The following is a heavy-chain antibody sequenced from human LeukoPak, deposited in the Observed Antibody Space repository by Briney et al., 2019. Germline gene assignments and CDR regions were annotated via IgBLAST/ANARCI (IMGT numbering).Heavy chain of an antibody. V-gene: IGHV3-72*01. CDR2: IREKPHSYST. CDR1: GFTFSSYS. Sequence: GGSLRLSCAASGFTFSSYSMTWVRQAPGKGLEWVARIREKPHSYSTEYAASVKGRFTISRDDSKNSLYLQMSSLKTEDTAVYYCARGFRYGSNWGFDYWGQGTLVTVSS. CDR3: ARGFRYGSNWGFDY. J-gene: IGHJ4*02. D-gene: IGHD5-24*01.